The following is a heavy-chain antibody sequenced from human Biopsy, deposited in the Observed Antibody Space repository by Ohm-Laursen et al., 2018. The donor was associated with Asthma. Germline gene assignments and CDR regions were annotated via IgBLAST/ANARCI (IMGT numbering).Heavy chain of an antibody. CDR3: ARVDAIMISGDFYFYSGFDL. D-gene: IGHD3-16*01. Sequence: SVKVSCKASGGTFRAYAFNWVRQAPGQGLEWMGGIIPMYGVPKVAQEFQGRVTITADESTSTAYMEMSSLRSEDTAVYYCARVDAIMISGDFYFYSGFDLWGQGTTVRVSS. J-gene: IGHJ6*02. V-gene: IGHV1-69*13. CDR2: IIPMYGVP. CDR1: GGTFRAYA.